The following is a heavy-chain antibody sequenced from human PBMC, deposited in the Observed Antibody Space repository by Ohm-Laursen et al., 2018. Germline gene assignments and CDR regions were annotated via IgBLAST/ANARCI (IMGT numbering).Heavy chain of an antibody. CDR2: IYYSGSS. J-gene: IGHJ6*02. D-gene: IGHD3-3*01. V-gene: IGHV4-61*01. CDR1: GGSVSSGSYY. CDR3: ARLLDFSDFWSAYLGGMDV. Sequence: SETLSLTCTVSGGSVSSGSYYWSWIRQPPGKGLEWIGYIYYSGSSKYNPSLKSRVTISVDTSKNQSSLKLSSVTAADTAVYYCARLLDFSDFWSAYLGGMDVWGQGTTVTVSS.